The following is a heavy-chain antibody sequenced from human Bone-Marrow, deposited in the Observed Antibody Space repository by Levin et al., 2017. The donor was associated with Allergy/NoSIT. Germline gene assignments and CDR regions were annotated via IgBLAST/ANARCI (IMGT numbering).Heavy chain of an antibody. CDR1: GFTFRNFA. CDR3: AKDLSAVPAANYYYGMDV. J-gene: IGHJ6*02. CDR2: ISDSGSSM. V-gene: IGHV3-23*01. Sequence: GGSLRLSCAASGFTFRNFAMSWVRQAPGKGLEWVSGISDSGSSMYNAESVKGRFTISRDNSKSTLYLQMKSLRAKDTAVYYCAKDLSAVPAANYYYGMDVWGQGTTVTVSS. D-gene: IGHD2-2*01.